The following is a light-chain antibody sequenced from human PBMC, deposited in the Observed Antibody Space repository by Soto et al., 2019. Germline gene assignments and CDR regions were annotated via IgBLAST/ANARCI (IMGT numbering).Light chain of an antibody. Sequence: DIQMTQSPSTLSASVGDRVTITCRASQGISNFLAWYQQKPGKVPKLLIYGASTLQSGVPSRFSGSGSGTDFTLTISSLEPEDVATYYCQKYNSAPHTFGGGTKVDIK. CDR3: QKYNSAPHT. J-gene: IGKJ4*01. CDR1: QGISNF. CDR2: GAS. V-gene: IGKV1-27*01.